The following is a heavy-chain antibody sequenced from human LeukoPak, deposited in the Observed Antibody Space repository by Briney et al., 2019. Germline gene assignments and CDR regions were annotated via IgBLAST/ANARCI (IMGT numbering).Heavy chain of an antibody. D-gene: IGHD6-6*01. CDR3: ARARSLAARSSGWFDP. CDR2: INPNSGGT. J-gene: IGHJ5*02. CDR1: GYTFTGYY. V-gene: IGHV1-2*02. Sequence: GASVKVSCKASGYTFTGYYIHWVRQAPGQGLEWMGWINPNSGGTNYAQIFQGRVTMTRDTSISTAYMELSRLRSDDTAVYYCARARSLAARSSGWFDPWGQGTLVTVSS.